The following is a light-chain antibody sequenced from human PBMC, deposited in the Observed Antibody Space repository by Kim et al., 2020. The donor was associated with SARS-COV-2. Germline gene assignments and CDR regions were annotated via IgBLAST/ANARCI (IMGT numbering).Light chain of an antibody. CDR1: NFGRKN. CDR2: RDN. J-gene: IGLJ1*01. Sequence: VALGQTARITGGGNNFGRKNVHWYQQKPGQAPVLVIFRDNNRPSGIPERFSGSTSGNTATLTISSPQAGDEADYYCQVWDGNTNIFGTGTKVTVL. V-gene: IGLV3-9*01. CDR3: QVWDGNTNI.